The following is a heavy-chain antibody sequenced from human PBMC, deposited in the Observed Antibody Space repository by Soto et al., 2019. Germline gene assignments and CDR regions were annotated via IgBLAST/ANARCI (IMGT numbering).Heavy chain of an antibody. V-gene: IGHV3-30*18. CDR2: ISYDGSNK. CDR1: GFTFSSYG. J-gene: IGHJ6*02. Sequence: QVQLVESGGGVVQPGRSLRLSCAASGFTFSSYGMHWVRQAPGKGLEWVAVISYDGSNKYYADSVKGRFTISRDNSKNTLYLQMNSLRAEDTAVYYCAKGSRYYDFWSGYYLGYYGMDVWGQGTTVTVSS. CDR3: AKGSRYYDFWSGYYLGYYGMDV. D-gene: IGHD3-3*01.